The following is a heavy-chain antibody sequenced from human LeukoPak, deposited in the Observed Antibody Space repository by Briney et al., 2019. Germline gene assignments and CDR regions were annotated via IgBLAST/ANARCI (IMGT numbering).Heavy chain of an antibody. CDR3: AKDRHPARTDGYYFEH. J-gene: IGHJ4*02. CDR1: AFTFRTYG. V-gene: IGHV3-30*18. CDR2: ISYDANLK. Sequence: PGGSLRPSCAASAFTFRTYGMHWVRQAPGKGLEWVAVISYDANLKNYADSVKGRFTVSRDNSKNTLYLQMNSLRAEDTAVYYCAKDRHPARTDGYYFEHWGQGTLVTVSS. D-gene: IGHD1-14*01.